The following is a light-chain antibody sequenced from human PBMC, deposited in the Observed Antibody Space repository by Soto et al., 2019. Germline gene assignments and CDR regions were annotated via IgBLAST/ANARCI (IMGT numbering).Light chain of an antibody. CDR1: QAITNH. CDR2: GAS. CDR3: QQYNNWPLT. J-gene: IGKJ4*01. V-gene: IGKV3-15*01. Sequence: EIVMTQSPATLSVSPGETVTVSCRASQAITNHLAWYHQKPGQSPNLLIYGASTMASGIPARFSGSGSGVEFTLTIYSLQSEDIGLYFCQQYNNWPLTFGGGTRV.